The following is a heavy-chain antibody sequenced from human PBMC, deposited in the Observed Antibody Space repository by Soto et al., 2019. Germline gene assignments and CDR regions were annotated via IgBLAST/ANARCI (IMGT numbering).Heavy chain of an antibody. V-gene: IGHV4-34*01. CDR3: ATRITVFGLLIPPFDP. CDR1: GGSVNDYY. J-gene: IGHJ5*02. CDR2: INHTGGT. D-gene: IGHD3-3*01. Sequence: SETLSLTCAVYGGSVNDYYWNWIRQPPGKGLEWIGEINHTGGTHYNPSLKSRVTMSVDTSKNQFSLRLSSVTAADTAIYYCATRITVFGLLIPPFDPWGQGTLVTVSS.